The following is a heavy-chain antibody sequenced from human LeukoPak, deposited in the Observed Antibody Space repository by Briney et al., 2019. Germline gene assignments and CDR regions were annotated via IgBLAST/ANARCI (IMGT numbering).Heavy chain of an antibody. V-gene: IGHV3-23*01. CDR2: ISGSGGST. J-gene: IGHJ5*02. CDR3: AKGTAVAGTTEFDP. CDR1: GFTFSGYW. Sequence: GGSLRLSCAASGFTFSGYWIHWVRQAPGKGLVWVSAISGSGGSTYYADSVKGRFTISRDNSKNTLYLQMNSLRAEDTAVYYCAKGTAVAGTTEFDPWGQGTLVTVSS. D-gene: IGHD6-19*01.